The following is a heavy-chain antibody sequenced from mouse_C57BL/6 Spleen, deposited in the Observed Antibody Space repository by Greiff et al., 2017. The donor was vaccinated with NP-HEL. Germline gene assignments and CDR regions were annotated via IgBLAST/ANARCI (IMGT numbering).Heavy chain of an antibody. CDR3: ASITTVVAPYYYAMDY. CDR2: IYPGSGST. J-gene: IGHJ4*01. CDR1: GYTFTSYW. Sequence: QVQLKQPGAELVKPGASVKMSCKASGYTFTSYWITWVKQRPGQGLEWIGDIYPGSGSTNYNEKFKSKATLTVDTSSSTAYMQLSSLTSEDSAVYYCASITTVVAPYYYAMDYWGQGTSVTVSS. D-gene: IGHD1-1*01. V-gene: IGHV1-55*01.